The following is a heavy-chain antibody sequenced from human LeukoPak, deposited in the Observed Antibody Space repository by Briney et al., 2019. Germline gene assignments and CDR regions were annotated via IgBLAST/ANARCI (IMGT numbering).Heavy chain of an antibody. CDR3: ARDYCSNGVCSPYYYYYMDV. V-gene: IGHV4-61*02. Sequence: SETLSLTCTVSGGSISSGSFHWSWIRQPAGKGLEWIGRIYTSGSTNYNPSLKSRVTMSVDTSKNQFSLKLSSVTAADTAVYYCARDYCSNGVCSPYYYYYMDVWGKGTTVTVSS. J-gene: IGHJ6*03. CDR2: IYTSGST. CDR1: GGSISSGSFH. D-gene: IGHD2-8*01.